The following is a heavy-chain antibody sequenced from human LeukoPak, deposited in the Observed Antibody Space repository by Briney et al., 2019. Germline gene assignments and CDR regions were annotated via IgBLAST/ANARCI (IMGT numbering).Heavy chain of an antibody. CDR1: GFTFTNYW. Sequence: GGSLRLSCAASGFTFTNYWMSWVRQAPGEGLEWVANIKQDGSEKNYVDSVKGRFTISRDNAKTSLYLQMNSLRAEDTAVYYCARSYSNHLFGMDVWCQGTTVTVSS. V-gene: IGHV3-7*02. D-gene: IGHD4-11*01. CDR3: ARSYSNHLFGMDV. J-gene: IGHJ6*02. CDR2: IKQDGSEK.